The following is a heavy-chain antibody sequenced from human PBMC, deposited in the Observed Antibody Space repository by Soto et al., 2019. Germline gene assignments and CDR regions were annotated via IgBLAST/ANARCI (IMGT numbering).Heavy chain of an antibody. D-gene: IGHD3-10*01. CDR3: ARSGEFSASDYFGF. V-gene: IGHV3-9*01. Sequence: GGSLRLSCGASGFTFDDYGMHWVRQAPGKGLEWVSSISWNSGRIGYADSVKGRFTISRDNVKNSLYLQMNSLRAEDTALYYRARSGEFSASDYFGFWGQGTLVTVSS. CDR1: GFTFDDYG. J-gene: IGHJ4*02. CDR2: ISWNSGRI.